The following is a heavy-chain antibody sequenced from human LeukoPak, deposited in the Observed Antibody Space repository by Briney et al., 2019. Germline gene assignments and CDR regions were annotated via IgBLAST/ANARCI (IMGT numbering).Heavy chain of an antibody. CDR1: GFTFSSYS. CDR3: ARVNPSIAARPFDY. Sequence: PGGSLRLSCAASGFTFSSYSMNWVRQAPGKGLEWVSSISSSSSYIYYADSVKGRFTISRDNAKNSLYLQMNSLRAEDTAVYYCARVNPSIAARPFDYWGQGTLVTVSS. J-gene: IGHJ4*02. D-gene: IGHD6-6*01. CDR2: ISSSSSYI. V-gene: IGHV3-21*01.